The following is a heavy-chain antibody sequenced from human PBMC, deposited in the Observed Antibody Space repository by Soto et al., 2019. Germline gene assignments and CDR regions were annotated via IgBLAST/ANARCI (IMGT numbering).Heavy chain of an antibody. V-gene: IGHV3-9*01. D-gene: IGHD2-8*01. Sequence: GGSLRLSCAASGFTFDDYAMHWVRQAPGKGLEWVSGISWNSGSIGYADSVKGRFTISRDNAKNSLYLQMNSLRAEDTALYYCAKSRHCTNGVCYNPLGPYFDYWGQGTLVTSPQ. CDR2: ISWNSGSI. CDR1: GFTFDDYA. J-gene: IGHJ4*02. CDR3: AKSRHCTNGVCYNPLGPYFDY.